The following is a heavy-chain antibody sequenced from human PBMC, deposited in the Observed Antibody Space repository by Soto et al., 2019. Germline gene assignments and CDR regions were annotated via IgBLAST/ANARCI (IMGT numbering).Heavy chain of an antibody. CDR3: ARGSTVAAILFDY. CDR2: IYYSGST. Sequence: SETLSLTCTVSGGSISRGGYYWTWIRQHPGKGLEWIGYIYYSGSTYYNPSLKSRLTISLDTSKNQFTLKLSSVTAADTAVYYCARGSTVAAILFDYWGQGTLVTVSS. D-gene: IGHD2-15*01. V-gene: IGHV4-31*03. CDR1: GGSISRGGYY. J-gene: IGHJ4*02.